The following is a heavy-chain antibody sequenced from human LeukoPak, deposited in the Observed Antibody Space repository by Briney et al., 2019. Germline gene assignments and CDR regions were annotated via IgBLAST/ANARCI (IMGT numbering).Heavy chain of an antibody. J-gene: IGHJ3*02. V-gene: IGHV4-59*01. Sequence: PSETLSLTCTVSGGSISSYYWSWIRQPPGKGLEWIGYIYYSGSTNYNPSLKSRVTISVDTSKNQFSLKLSSVTAADTAVYYCARDGNWGEERTAFDIWGQGTMVTVSS. CDR3: ARDGNWGEERTAFDI. D-gene: IGHD7-27*01. CDR1: GGSISSYY. CDR2: IYYSGST.